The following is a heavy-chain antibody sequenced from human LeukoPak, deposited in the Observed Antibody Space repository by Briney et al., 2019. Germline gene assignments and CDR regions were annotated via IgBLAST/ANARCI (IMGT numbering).Heavy chain of an antibody. CDR3: ARGRRIAARPRGYFDY. J-gene: IGHJ4*02. CDR1: GGSFSGYY. CDR2: INHSGST. Sequence: PSETLSLTCAVYGGSFSGYYWSWIRKPPGKGLEWIGEINHSGSTNYNPSLKSRVTISVDTSKNQFSLKLSSVTAADTAVYYCARGRRIAARPRGYFDYWGQGTLVTVSS. V-gene: IGHV4-34*01. D-gene: IGHD6-6*01.